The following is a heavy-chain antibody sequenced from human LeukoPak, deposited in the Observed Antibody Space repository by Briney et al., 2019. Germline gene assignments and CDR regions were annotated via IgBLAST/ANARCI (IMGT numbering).Heavy chain of an antibody. CDR2: ISSSSSYI. J-gene: IGHJ1*01. Sequence: GGSLRLSCVASGFTFSSYSMNWVRQAPGKGLEWVSYISSSSSYIYYADSVKGRFTISRDNAKNSLYLQMNSLRAEDTAVYYCARDSPVAGSAEYFQHWGQGTLVTVSS. D-gene: IGHD6-19*01. CDR3: ARDSPVAGSAEYFQH. CDR1: GFTFSSYS. V-gene: IGHV3-21*05.